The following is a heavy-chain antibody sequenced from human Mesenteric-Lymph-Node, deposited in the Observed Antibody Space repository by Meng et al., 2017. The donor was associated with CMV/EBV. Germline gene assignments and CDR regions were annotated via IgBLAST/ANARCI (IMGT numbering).Heavy chain of an antibody. CDR2: IYGTGIT. D-gene: IGHD2/OR15-2a*01. CDR1: GVSVTSGAYH. J-gene: IGHJ4*02. V-gene: IGHV4-61*08. CDR3: AKSRSSTPGIVDD. Sequence: LLQESGPGLVKPSATLSLPCIVSGVSVTSGAYHWSWIRQSPGKGLEWIGYIYGTGITIYNPSLKSRVTILLETSKNQFSLKLNSVTTADTAVYYCAKSRSSTPGIVDDWGQGTLVTVSS.